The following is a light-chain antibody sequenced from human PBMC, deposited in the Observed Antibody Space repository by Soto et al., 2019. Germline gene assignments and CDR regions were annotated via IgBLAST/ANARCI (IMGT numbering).Light chain of an antibody. CDR1: QSVSSN. CDR2: GSS. Sequence: IVMTHSPSTLSVSPWERASLSCMASQSVSSNLSWYQQKPGQAPRLLIYGSSTRATGIPARFSGSGSGTEFTLTISSLQSEDFAVYYCQQYNNWPPLTFGGGTKVDNK. V-gene: IGKV3-15*01. CDR3: QQYNNWPPLT. J-gene: IGKJ4*01.